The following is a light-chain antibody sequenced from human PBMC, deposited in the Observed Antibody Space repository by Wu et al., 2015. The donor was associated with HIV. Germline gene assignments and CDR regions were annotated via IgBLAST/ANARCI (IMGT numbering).Light chain of an antibody. CDR3: QQTNNFPLT. J-gene: IGKJ4*01. CDR2: DAS. CDR1: QDISTW. Sequence: DIQMTQSPSSVSASVEDEVTITCRASQDISTWLAWYQQKPRKAPQLLISDASTLQSGVPSRFSGSGSGTEFTLTINSLQPEDFATYYCQQTNNFPLTFGGGTKVEIK. V-gene: IGKV1-12*01.